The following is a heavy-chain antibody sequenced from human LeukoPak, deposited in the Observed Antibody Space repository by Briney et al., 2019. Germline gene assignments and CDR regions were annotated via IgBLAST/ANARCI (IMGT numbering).Heavy chain of an antibody. CDR3: ARRDGYNSSPSDY. Sequence: GGSLRLSCAASGFTFSNAWMSWVRQAPGKGLEWVVRIKSKIDGGTTDYAAPVKGRFTISRDDSKNTLYLQMNSLKTEDTAVYYCARRDGYNSSPSDYWGQGTLVTVSS. CDR2: IKSKIDGGTT. D-gene: IGHD5-24*01. V-gene: IGHV3-15*01. J-gene: IGHJ4*02. CDR1: GFTFSNAW.